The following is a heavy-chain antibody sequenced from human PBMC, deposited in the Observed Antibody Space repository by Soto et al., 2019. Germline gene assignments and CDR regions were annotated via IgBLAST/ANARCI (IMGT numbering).Heavy chain of an antibody. J-gene: IGHJ6*02. Sequence: QLQLQESGPGLVKPSETLSLICTVSGASITDYYWSWIRRSPGKGFEWIGYISYSGSTNYRPSLRSRVAMSVDTSRNQLSLKLSSVTAADSAVYYCARDRYSGMGNAWFYYNAMDVWGQGTTVTVSS. CDR3: ARDRYSGMGNAWFYYNAMDV. CDR1: GASITDYY. CDR2: ISYSGST. D-gene: IGHD3-10*01. V-gene: IGHV4-59*01.